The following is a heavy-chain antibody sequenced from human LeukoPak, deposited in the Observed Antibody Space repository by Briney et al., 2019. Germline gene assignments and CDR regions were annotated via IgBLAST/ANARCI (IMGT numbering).Heavy chain of an antibody. CDR3: ATEYSETFDI. D-gene: IGHD2/OR15-2a*01. V-gene: IGHV1-8*01. CDR1: GYTFTSYD. CDR2: MNPNSGNT. Sequence: ASVKVSCKASGYTFTSYDINGVRQATGQGLEWMGWMNPNSGNTAYAQKFQGRVTMTRNTSISTAYMELSSLRSEDTAVYYCATEYSETFDIWGQGTMVTVSS. J-gene: IGHJ3*02.